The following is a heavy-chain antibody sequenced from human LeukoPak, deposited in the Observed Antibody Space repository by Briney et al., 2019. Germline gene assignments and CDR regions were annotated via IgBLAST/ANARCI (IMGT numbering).Heavy chain of an antibody. D-gene: IGHD5-18*01. CDR1: GGSISSHY. V-gene: IGHV4-59*11. J-gene: IGHJ5*02. Sequence: SEPLSLTCTVSGGSISSHYWSWIRQPPGKGLEWIGYIYYSGSTNYNPSLKRRVTISVDTSKNQFSLKLSSVTAADTAVYYCARGVDTAMVTSSWFDPWGQGTLVTVSS. CDR3: ARGVDTAMVTSSWFDP. CDR2: IYYSGST.